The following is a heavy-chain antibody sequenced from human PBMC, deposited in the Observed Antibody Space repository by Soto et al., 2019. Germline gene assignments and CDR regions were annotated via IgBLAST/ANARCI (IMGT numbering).Heavy chain of an antibody. CDR1: GGSISSGGYY. D-gene: IGHD2-15*01. CDR3: ARVPFYHCSGGSCYDRSFDY. V-gene: IGHV4-31*03. Sequence: QVQLQESSPGLVKPSQTLSLTCTVSGGSISSGGYYWSWIRQHPGKGLEWIGYIYYSGSTYYNPSLKSRVTISVDTSKNQFSLKLSSVTAADTAVYYCARVPFYHCSGGSCYDRSFDYWGQGTLVTVSS. J-gene: IGHJ4*02. CDR2: IYYSGST.